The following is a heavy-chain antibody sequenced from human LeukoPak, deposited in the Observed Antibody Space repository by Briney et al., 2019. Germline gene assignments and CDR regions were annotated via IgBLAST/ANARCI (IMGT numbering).Heavy chain of an antibody. V-gene: IGHV4-59*08. J-gene: IGHJ3*02. CDR3: ARARYSNSWYAVDI. D-gene: IGHD6-13*01. CDR1: GGSISSYY. Sequence: SETLSLTCIVSGGSISSYYWGCIRQPPGKGLEWIGYIYHTGSNNYSPSLKSRVTTSVDTSKNQFSLKLSSVTAADTAVYYCARARYSNSWYAVDIWDQGTMVTVSS. CDR2: IYHTGSN.